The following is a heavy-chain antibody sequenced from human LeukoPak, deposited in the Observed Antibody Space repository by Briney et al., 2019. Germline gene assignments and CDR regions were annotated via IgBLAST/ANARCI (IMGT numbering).Heavy chain of an antibody. V-gene: IGHV3-48*03. CDR3: ARAATGDTAMKGY. Sequence: PGGSLRLSCAASGFTFSSYEMNWVRQAPGKGLEWVSYISSSGSTIYYADSVKGRFTISRDNAKNSLYLQMNSLRAEDTAVYYCARAATGDTAMKGYWGQGTLVTVSS. J-gene: IGHJ4*02. CDR2: ISSSGSTI. CDR1: GFTFSSYE. D-gene: IGHD5-18*01.